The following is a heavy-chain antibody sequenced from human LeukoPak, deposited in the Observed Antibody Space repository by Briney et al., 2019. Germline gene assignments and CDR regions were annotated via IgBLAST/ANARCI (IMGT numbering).Heavy chain of an antibody. D-gene: IGHD2-15*01. V-gene: IGHV3-30*18. CDR2: ISYDGSNK. CDR1: GFTFSTYW. J-gene: IGHJ4*02. Sequence: PGGSLRLSCAASGFTFSTYWMHWVRQAPGKGLEWVAVISYDGSNKYYADSVKGRFTISRDNSKNTLYLQMNSLRAEDTAVYYCAKDLGVVAATSGDYWGQGTLVTVSS. CDR3: AKDLGVVAATSGDY.